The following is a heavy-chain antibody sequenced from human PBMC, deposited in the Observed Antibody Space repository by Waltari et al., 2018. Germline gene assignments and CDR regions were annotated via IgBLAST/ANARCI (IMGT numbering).Heavy chain of an antibody. CDR3: AFGAGAAFDI. D-gene: IGHD3-10*01. V-gene: IGHV1-24*01. Sequence: QVQLGQCGAEVKKPGSSGKVWWKASGDTIAEVSMHWVRQAPGKGLEGMGGFDPEAGETIYATKSQGIVTLTEDTSTDTAYMALSSLGSEDTAWYYCAFGAGAAFDIWGQGTMVTVSS. CDR1: GDTIAEVS. J-gene: IGHJ3*02. CDR2: FDPEAGET.